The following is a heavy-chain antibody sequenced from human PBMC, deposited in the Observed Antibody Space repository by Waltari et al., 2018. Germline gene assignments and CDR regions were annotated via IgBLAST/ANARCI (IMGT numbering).Heavy chain of an antibody. J-gene: IGHJ3*02. V-gene: IGHV1-3*01. CDR3: ARSYSYGYLIFDI. CDR1: GYTFTSYA. Sequence: QVQLVQSGAEVKKPGASVKVSCKASGYTFTSYALHWVRQAPGQRLEWMGWINAGNGNTKYSQKFQGRVTITRDTSASTAYMELSSLRSEDTAVYYCARSYSYGYLIFDIWGQGTMVTVSS. D-gene: IGHD5-18*01. CDR2: INAGNGNT.